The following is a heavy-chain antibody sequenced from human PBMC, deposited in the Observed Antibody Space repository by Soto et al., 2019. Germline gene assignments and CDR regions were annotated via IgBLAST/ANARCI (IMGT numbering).Heavy chain of an antibody. CDR3: SRSLDS. Sequence: SLRLSCAASGFTFRSFTMNWVRQAPGKGLEWVSTISSNSAYIYYTDALRGRFTISRDNAKNSLYLHMSSLTAEDSALYYCSRSLDSWGQGTRVTVSS. J-gene: IGHJ4*02. V-gene: IGHV3-21*06. CDR1: GFTFRSFT. CDR2: ISSNSAYI.